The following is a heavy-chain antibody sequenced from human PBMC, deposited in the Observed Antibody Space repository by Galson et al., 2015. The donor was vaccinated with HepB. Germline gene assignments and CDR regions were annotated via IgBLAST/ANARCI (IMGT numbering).Heavy chain of an antibody. CDR1: GFTFSSYG. CDR3: AKDRKGQLGFDY. D-gene: IGHD6-13*01. V-gene: IGHV3-30*18. Sequence: SLRLSCAASGFTFSSYGMHWVRQAPGKGLEWVAVISYDGSNKYYADSVKGRFTISRDNSKNTLYLQMNSLRAEDTAVYYCAKDRKGQLGFDYWGQGTLVTVSS. CDR2: ISYDGSNK. J-gene: IGHJ4*02.